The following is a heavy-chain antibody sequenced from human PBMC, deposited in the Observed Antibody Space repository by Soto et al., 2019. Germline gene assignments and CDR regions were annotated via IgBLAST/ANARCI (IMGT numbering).Heavy chain of an antibody. CDR3: ARLWFGEHYYYYYYGMDV. Sequence: PGESLKISCKAFGYEFGSAWIGWVRQMPGKGLEWMGRIDPSDSYTNYSPSFQGHVTISADKSISTAYLQWSSLKASDTAMYYCARLWFGEHYYYYYYGMDVWGQGTTVTVSS. CDR2: IDPSDSYT. J-gene: IGHJ6*02. D-gene: IGHD3-10*01. V-gene: IGHV5-10-1*01. CDR1: GYEFGSAW.